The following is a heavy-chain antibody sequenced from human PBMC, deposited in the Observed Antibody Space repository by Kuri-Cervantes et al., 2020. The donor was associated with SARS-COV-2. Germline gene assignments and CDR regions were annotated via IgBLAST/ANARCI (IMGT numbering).Heavy chain of an antibody. Sequence: GGSLRLSCAASGFTFSSYWMHWVRQAPGKGLVWVSRINSDGSSTSYADSVKGRFIISRDNAKNTLYLQMNSLRAEDTAVYYCASLSNLEWLPPWGQGTLVTVSS. J-gene: IGHJ5*02. CDR3: ASLSNLEWLPP. CDR1: GFTFSSYW. D-gene: IGHD3-3*01. CDR2: INSDGSST. V-gene: IGHV3-74*01.